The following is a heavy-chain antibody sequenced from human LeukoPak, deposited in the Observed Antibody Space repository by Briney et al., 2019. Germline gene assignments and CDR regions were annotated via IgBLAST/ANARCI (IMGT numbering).Heavy chain of an antibody. CDR1: GFTFDDYA. D-gene: IGHD1-26*01. CDR3: AGSGSRGNYYYGMDV. CDR2: ISWNSGSI. V-gene: IGHV3-9*01. J-gene: IGHJ6*02. Sequence: GGSLRLSCAASGFTFDDYAMHWVRQAPGKGLEWVPGISWNSGSIGYADSVKGRFTISRDNAKNSLYLQMNSLRAEDTALYYCAGSGSRGNYYYGMDVWGQGTTVTVSS.